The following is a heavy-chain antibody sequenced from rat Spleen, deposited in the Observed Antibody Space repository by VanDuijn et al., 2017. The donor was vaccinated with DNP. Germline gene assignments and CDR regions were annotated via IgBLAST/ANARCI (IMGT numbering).Heavy chain of an antibody. Sequence: QVQLKESGPGLVQASRTLSLTCTVSGFSLNSYGVNWVRQPPGKGLEWIAAIWSGGGTDYKSALKSRLTISRDTSKSQVLLQMNGLQTEDTAMYFCARGWYFDYWGQGVMVTVSS. CDR2: IWSGGGT. J-gene: IGHJ2*01. CDR1: GFSLNSYG. V-gene: IGHV2-16*01. CDR3: ARGWYFDY.